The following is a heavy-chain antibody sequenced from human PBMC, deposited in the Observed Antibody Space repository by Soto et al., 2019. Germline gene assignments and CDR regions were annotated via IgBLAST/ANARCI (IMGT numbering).Heavy chain of an antibody. CDR3: AREGYDILTGYPSGAFDI. Sequence: DSVKVSCKASGYTFTGYYMHWVRQAPGQGLEWMGWINPNSGGTNYAQKFQGWVTMTRDTSISTAYMELSRLRSDDTAVYYCAREGYDILTGYPSGAFDIWGQGTMFTVSS. V-gene: IGHV1-2*04. D-gene: IGHD3-9*01. CDR1: GYTFTGYY. CDR2: INPNSGGT. J-gene: IGHJ3*02.